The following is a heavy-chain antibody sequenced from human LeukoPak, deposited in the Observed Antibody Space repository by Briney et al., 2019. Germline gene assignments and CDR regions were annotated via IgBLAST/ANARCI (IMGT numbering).Heavy chain of an antibody. J-gene: IGHJ4*02. CDR1: GGSIGSSNW. CDR2: IYHSGST. Sequence: SGTLSLTCAVSGGSIGSSNWWSWVRQPPGKGLEWIGEIYHSGSTNYNPSLKSRVTISVDKSKNQFSLKLSSVTAADTAVYYCARVGTDDWFGLDYWGQGTLVTVSS. CDR3: ARVGTDDWFGLDY. V-gene: IGHV4-4*02. D-gene: IGHD3-10*01.